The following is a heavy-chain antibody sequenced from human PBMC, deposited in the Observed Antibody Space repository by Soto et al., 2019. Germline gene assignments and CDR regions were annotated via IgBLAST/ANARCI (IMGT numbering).Heavy chain of an antibody. CDR2: IYYSGTT. J-gene: IGHJ4*02. D-gene: IGHD2-21*01. CDR1: GDSISSGGYY. V-gene: IGHV4-31*03. CDR3: ASTYYTGDSLPYDY. Sequence: SETLSLTCTVSGDSISSGGYYWSWIRQHPGKGLEWIGYIYYSGTTYYNPSLESRVSISADTSENQFSLKVKSVTVADTAVYYCASTYYTGDSLPYDYWGQGTLVTVS.